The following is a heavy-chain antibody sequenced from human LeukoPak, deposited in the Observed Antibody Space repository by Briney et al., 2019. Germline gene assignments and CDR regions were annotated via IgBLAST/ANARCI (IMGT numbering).Heavy chain of an antibody. V-gene: IGHV4-59*01. J-gene: IGHJ3*02. CDR3: ARVSGGSYPPRAFDI. CDR1: GGSISSYY. Sequence: PSETLFLTCTVSGGSISSYYWGWIRQPPGKGLEWIGYIYYSGSTNYNPSLKSRVTISVDTSKNQFSLKLSSVTAADTAVYYCARVSGGSYPPRAFDIWSQGTMVTVSS. D-gene: IGHD1-26*01. CDR2: IYYSGST.